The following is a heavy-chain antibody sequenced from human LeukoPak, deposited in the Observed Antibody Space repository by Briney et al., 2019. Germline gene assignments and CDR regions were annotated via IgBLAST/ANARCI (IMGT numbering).Heavy chain of an antibody. D-gene: IGHD1-26*01. CDR1: GFTFTSSA. J-gene: IGHJ4*02. CDR2: IVVGSGNT. V-gene: IGHV1-58*01. CDR3: AADGGRIVGASNFDY. Sequence: GASVKVSCKASGFTFTSSAVQWVRQARGQRLEWIGWIVVGSGNTNYAQKFQERVTITRDMSTSTAYMELRSLRSEDTAVYYCAADGGRIVGASNFDYWGQGTLVTVSS.